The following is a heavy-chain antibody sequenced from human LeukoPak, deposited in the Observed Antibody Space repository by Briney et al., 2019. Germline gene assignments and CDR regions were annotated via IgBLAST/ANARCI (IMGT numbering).Heavy chain of an antibody. D-gene: IGHD7-27*01. CDR2: TYYRSKWYN. Sequence: SQTLSLTCAISGDSVSSNFAAWNWIRQSPSRGLEWLGRTYYRSKWYNDDAPSVKSRITINPDTPKNQFSLQLNSVTPEDTAVYYCAREGPGDRHSSVRWFDPWGRGTLVTVSS. CDR1: GDSVSSNFAA. V-gene: IGHV6-1*01. CDR3: AREGPGDRHSSVRWFDP. J-gene: IGHJ5*02.